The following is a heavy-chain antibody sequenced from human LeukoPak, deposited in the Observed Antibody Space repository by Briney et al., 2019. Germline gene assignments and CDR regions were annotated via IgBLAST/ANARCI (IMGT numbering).Heavy chain of an antibody. CDR2: INPNSGGT. Sequence: GASVKVSCKASGYTFTGYYMHWVRQAPGQGLEWMGRINPNSGGTNYAQKFQGRVTMTRDTSISTAYMELSRLRSDDTAVYYCARDPYRIAVAGTDWFDPWGQRTLVTVSS. V-gene: IGHV1-2*06. D-gene: IGHD6-19*01. CDR1: GYTFTGYY. J-gene: IGHJ5*02. CDR3: ARDPYRIAVAGTDWFDP.